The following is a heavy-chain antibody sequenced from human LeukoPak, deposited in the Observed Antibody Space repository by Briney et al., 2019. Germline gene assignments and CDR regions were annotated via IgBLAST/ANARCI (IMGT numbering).Heavy chain of an antibody. V-gene: IGHV3-23*01. CDR2: ISGSGGST. D-gene: IGHD1-14*01. CDR1: GFTFSSYA. CDR3: ARNARLAGPDLRTFDY. Sequence: HPGGSLRLSCAASGFTFSSYAMSWVRQAPGKGLEWVSVISGSGGSTYYADSVKGRFTISRDNSKNTLYLQMNSLRAEDTAVYYCARNARLAGPDLRTFDYWGQGTLVTVSS. J-gene: IGHJ4*02.